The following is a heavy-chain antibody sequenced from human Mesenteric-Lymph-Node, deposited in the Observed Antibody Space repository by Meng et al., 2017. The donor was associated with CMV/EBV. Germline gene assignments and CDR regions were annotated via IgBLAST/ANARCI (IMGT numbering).Heavy chain of an antibody. V-gene: IGHV3-9*01. CDR3: AREHGTIFGVVTPDTFDI. Sequence: SLKISCAASGFTFDDYAMHWVRQAPGKGLEWVSGISWNSGSIGYADSVKGRFTISRDNAKNSLYLQMVSLRAEDTAVYYCAREHGTIFGVVTPDTFDIWGQGTMVTVSS. D-gene: IGHD3-3*01. J-gene: IGHJ3*02. CDR2: ISWNSGSI. CDR1: GFTFDDYA.